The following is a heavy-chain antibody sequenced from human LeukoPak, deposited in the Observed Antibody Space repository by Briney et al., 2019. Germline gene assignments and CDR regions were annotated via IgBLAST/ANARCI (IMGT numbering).Heavy chain of an antibody. V-gene: IGHV4-39*01. J-gene: IGHJ4*02. D-gene: IGHD5-24*01. CDR3: ARHDEMATIFGTSLID. Sequence: SETLSLTCTVSGGSISSSSYYWGWIRQPPGKGLEWIGSIYYSGSTYYNPSLKSRVTISVDTSKNQFSLKLSSVTAADTAVYYCARHDEMATIFGTSLIDWGQGTLVTVSS. CDR2: IYYSGST. CDR1: GGSISSSSYY.